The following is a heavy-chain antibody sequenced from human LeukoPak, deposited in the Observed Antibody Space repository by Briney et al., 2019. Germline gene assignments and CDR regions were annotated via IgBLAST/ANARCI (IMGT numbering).Heavy chain of an antibody. CDR3: ARDILPGYPSYPDY. CDR1: GLTLSNDA. Sequence: GTSRRLSCAGSGLTLSNDAMHWVRRAPGKGLEWVAVTSYDGTAIYYADSVKGRFTISKDNSRNTLYLQMNSLRVEDTAVYYCARDILPGYPSYPDYWGHGTLVTVSS. D-gene: IGHD3-9*01. CDR2: TSYDGTAI. J-gene: IGHJ4*01. V-gene: IGHV3-30*04.